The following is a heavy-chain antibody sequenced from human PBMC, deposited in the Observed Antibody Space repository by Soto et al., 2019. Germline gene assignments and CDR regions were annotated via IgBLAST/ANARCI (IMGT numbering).Heavy chain of an antibody. D-gene: IGHD2-15*01. CDR1: GFTVSSNY. V-gene: IGHV3-66*01. CDR2: IYSGVST. Sequence: EVQLVESGGGLVQPGGSLRLSCAASGFTVSSNYMNWVRQAPGKGLEWVSVIYSGVSTYYADSVKGRFTISRDNSKNTLYLQMNTLRAEYTAVYYCARGWWAHFDYWGQGTLVTVSS. J-gene: IGHJ4*02. CDR3: ARGWWAHFDY.